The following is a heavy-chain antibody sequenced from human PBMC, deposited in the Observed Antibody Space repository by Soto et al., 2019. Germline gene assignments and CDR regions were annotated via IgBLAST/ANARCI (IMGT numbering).Heavy chain of an antibody. CDR1: VGSISSSSYY. CDR3: ARHLLNWNYVGIYYYYGMDV. J-gene: IGHJ6*02. D-gene: IGHD1-7*01. CDR2: IYYSGST. Sequence: SETLSLTCTFSVGSISSSSYYCGWIRQPPWKGLEWIGSIYYSGSTYYNPSLKSRVTISVDTSKNQFSLKLSSVTAADTAVYYCARHLLNWNYVGIYYYYGMDVWGQGTTVSVSS. V-gene: IGHV4-39*01.